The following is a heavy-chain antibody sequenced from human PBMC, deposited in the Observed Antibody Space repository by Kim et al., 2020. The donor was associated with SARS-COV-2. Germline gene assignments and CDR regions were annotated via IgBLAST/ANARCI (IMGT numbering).Heavy chain of an antibody. D-gene: IGHD1-26*01. CDR1: GFTFSSYG. J-gene: IGHJ4*02. Sequence: GGSLRLSCAASGFTFSSYGMHWVRQAPGKGLEWVAVIWYDGSNKYYADSVKGRFTISRDNSKNTLYLQMNSLRAEDTAVYYCARVEANHSPFDYWGQGTLVTVSS. CDR3: ARVEANHSPFDY. V-gene: IGHV3-33*01. CDR2: IWYDGSNK.